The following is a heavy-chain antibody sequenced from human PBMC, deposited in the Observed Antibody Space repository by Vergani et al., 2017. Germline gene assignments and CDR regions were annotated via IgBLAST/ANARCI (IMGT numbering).Heavy chain of an antibody. D-gene: IGHD2-2*02. V-gene: IGHV4-34*01. J-gene: IGHJ4*02. Sequence: QVQLQQWGAGLLKPSEILSLTCAVYGGSFSGYYWSWIRQPPGKGLEWIGEINHSGSTNYNPSLKSRVTISVDTSKNQFSLKLSSVTAADTAVYYCARARYCSSTSCYRGSSWFRDYFDYWGQGTLVTVSS. CDR2: INHSGST. CDR3: ARARYCSSTSCYRGSSWFRDYFDY. CDR1: GGSFSGYY.